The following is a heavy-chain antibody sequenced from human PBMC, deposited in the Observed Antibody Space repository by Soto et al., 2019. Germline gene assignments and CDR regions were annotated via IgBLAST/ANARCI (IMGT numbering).Heavy chain of an antibody. V-gene: IGHV3-15*01. CDR1: GFTFSNAW. D-gene: IGHD5-12*01. Sequence: EVQLVESGGGLVKPGGSLRLSCAASGFTFSNAWMSWVRQAPGKGLEWVGRIKSKTDGGTTDYAAPVKGRFTISRDDSKNTLYLQMNSLKTEDTAVYYCTTVRWQRANSNYYYYYGMDVWGQGTTVTVSS. J-gene: IGHJ6*02. CDR3: TTVRWQRANSNYYYYYGMDV. CDR2: IKSKTDGGTT.